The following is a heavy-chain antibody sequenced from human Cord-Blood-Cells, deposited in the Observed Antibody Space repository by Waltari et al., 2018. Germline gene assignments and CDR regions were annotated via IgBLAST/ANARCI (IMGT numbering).Heavy chain of an antibody. CDR2: IYYSGST. D-gene: IGHD4-17*01. CDR1: GGSIRSSSYY. V-gene: IGHV4-39*01. CDR3: ARHSGDYAIFDY. J-gene: IGHJ4*02. Sequence: QLQLQESGPGLVKPSETLSLTCTVSGGSIRSSSYYWGWTRQPPGKGLEWIGSIYYSGSTYYNPSLKSRVTISVDTSKNQFSLKLSSVTAADTAVYYCARHSGDYAIFDYWGQGTLVTVSS.